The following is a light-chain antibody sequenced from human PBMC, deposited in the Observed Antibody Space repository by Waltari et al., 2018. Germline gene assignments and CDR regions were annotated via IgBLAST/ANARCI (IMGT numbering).Light chain of an antibody. CDR3: GQGTKVPVA. CDR1: QSFVHSDGNTY. V-gene: IGKV2-30*02. CDR2: KVS. J-gene: IGKJ3*01. Sequence: DVVMTQSPLSLPITPGQPASISCRSSQSFVHSDGNTYLSWYQQKPGQPPRLLIYKVSNRDSGVPDRFSGSGAGTDFTLKISRVEAEDVGVYYCGQGTKVPVAFGPGTKLDIK.